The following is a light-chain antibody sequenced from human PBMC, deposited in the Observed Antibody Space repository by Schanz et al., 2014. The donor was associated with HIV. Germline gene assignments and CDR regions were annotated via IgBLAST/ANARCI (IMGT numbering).Light chain of an antibody. CDR3: GADHGSGSNFVWV. V-gene: IGLV9-49*01. CDR2: VGTGGIVG. CDR1: SAYSHYK. Sequence: QSVLTLPSSASASLGASVTLTCTLSSAYSHYKVDWYQQRPGKGPRFVMRVGTGGIVGSKGDGIPDRFSVLGSGLNRYLTIKNIQEEDESDYHCGADHGSGSNFVWVFGGGTKLTVL. J-gene: IGLJ3*02.